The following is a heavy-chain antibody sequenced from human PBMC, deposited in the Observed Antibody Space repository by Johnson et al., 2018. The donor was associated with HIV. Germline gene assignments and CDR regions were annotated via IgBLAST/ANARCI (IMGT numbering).Heavy chain of an antibody. J-gene: IGHJ3*02. V-gene: IGHV3-13*01. CDR3: ARVTNSDAFDI. CDR2: IGTAGDT. CDR1: GFTFSSYD. Sequence: EQLVESGGGLVKPGGSLRLSCAASGFTFSSYDMHWVRQATGKGLEWVSAIGTAGDTYYPGSVKGRFTISRENAKNSLYLQMNSLRAGDTAVYYCARVTNSDAFDIWGQGTMVTVSS. D-gene: IGHD2-8*01.